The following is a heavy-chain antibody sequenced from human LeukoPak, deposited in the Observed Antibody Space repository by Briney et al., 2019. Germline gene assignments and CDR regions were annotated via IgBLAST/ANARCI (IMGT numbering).Heavy chain of an antibody. Sequence: GGSLRLSCAASGFRFDDYGMSWVRQRPGKGLEWVSGINRSSGDTGYADSVKGRFTISRDNAKNSLYLQMNSLRAEDTAVYYCARDPGGWYGRPSYPDYWGQGTLVTVSS. V-gene: IGHV3-20*04. CDR2: INRSSGDT. D-gene: IGHD6-19*01. CDR3: ARDPGGWYGRPSYPDY. J-gene: IGHJ4*02. CDR1: GFRFDDYG.